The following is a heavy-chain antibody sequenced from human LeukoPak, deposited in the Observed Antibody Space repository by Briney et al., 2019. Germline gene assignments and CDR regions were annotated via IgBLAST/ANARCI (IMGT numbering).Heavy chain of an antibody. CDR2: IYHSGST. Sequence: PSETLSLTCTVSGYSISSGYYWGWIRQPPGKGLEWIGSIYHSGSTYYNPSLKSRVTISVDTSKNQFSLKLSSVTAADTAVYYCARDLFPGPWGQGTLVTVSS. D-gene: IGHD2-21*01. CDR1: GYSISSGYY. V-gene: IGHV4-38-2*02. CDR3: ARDLFPGP. J-gene: IGHJ4*02.